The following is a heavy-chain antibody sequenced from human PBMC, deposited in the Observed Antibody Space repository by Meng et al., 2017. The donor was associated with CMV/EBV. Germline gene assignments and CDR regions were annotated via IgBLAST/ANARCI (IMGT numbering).Heavy chain of an antibody. J-gene: IGHJ5*02. Sequence: GGSLRLSCAASGFTFSSYWMSWVRQAPGKGLERVANIKQDGSEKYYVDSVKGRFTISRDNAKNSLYLQMNSLRAEDTAVYYCARTRTYNWFDPWGQGTLVTVSS. CDR2: IKQDGSEK. V-gene: IGHV3-7*01. CDR1: GFTFSSYW. CDR3: ARTRTYNWFDP.